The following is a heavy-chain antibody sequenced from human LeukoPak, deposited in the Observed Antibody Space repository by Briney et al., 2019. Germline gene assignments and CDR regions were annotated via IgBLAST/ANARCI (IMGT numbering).Heavy chain of an antibody. CDR1: GYSISTSYC. J-gene: IGHJ5*02. CDR2: IYHSGNT. D-gene: IGHD3-16*01. V-gene: IGHV4-38-2*02. CDR3: ARGGTYRFDP. Sequence: SETLSLTCTVSGYSISTSYCWGWIRQPPGKGLEWIGSIYHSGNTYYNPSLKSRVTISVDTSKNQFSLKLNSVTAADTAVYYCARGGTYRFDPWGQGTLVTVSS.